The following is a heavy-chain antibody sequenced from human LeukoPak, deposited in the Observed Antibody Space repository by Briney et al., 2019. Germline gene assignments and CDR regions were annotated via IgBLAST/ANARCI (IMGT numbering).Heavy chain of an antibody. J-gene: IGHJ5*02. CDR2: IIPIFGTA. CDR3: ARVVTPRYCSSPSCYWKGWFDP. CDR1: GGTLSRYA. Sequence: SVKVSCKASGGTLSRYAISWVRQAPGQGLEWMGGIIPIFGTANYAQKFQGRVTITADESASTAYMELSSLRSDDTAVYDCARVVTPRYCSSPSCYWKGWFDPWGQGTLVTVSS. V-gene: IGHV1-69*13. D-gene: IGHD2-2*01.